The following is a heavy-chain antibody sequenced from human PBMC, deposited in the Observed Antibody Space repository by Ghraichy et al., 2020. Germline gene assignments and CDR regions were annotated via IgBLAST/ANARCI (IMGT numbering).Heavy chain of an antibody. D-gene: IGHD3-16*01. J-gene: IGHJ5*02. V-gene: IGHV4-59*01. CDR3: ASALRFPYNWFDP. CDR1: GGSISSYY. Sequence: SQTLSLTCTVSGGSISSYYWSWIRQPPGKGLEWIGYIYYSGSTNYNPSLKSRVTISVDTSKNQFSLKLSSVTAADTAVYYCASALRFPYNWFDPWGQGTLVTVSS. CDR2: IYYSGST.